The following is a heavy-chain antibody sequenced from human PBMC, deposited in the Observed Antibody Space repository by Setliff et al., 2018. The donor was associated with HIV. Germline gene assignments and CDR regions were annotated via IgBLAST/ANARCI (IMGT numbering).Heavy chain of an antibody. CDR3: ARVEAPGRGATYGMDV. D-gene: IGHD3-10*01. J-gene: IGHJ6*02. Sequence: SETLSLTCTVSGGSISSHYWNWIRQAPGKGLEWIGTMYFSGNSRNSPSLKSRVSISVDTSKNQLPLNLTSVTAADTAVYYCARVEAPGRGATYGMDVWGQGTTVTVSS. CDR1: GGSISSHY. V-gene: IGHV4-59*11. CDR2: MYFSGNS.